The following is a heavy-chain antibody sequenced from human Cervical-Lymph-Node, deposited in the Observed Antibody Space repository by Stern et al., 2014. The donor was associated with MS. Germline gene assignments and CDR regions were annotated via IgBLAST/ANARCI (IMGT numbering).Heavy chain of an antibody. D-gene: IGHD3-22*01. CDR3: AHRQWGMDKSDTSGFYHDFDY. CDR2: IFWDDDK. V-gene: IGHV2-5*02. CDR1: GFSLSTSGVG. Sequence: QITLKESGPTLVKPTQTLTLTCTFSGFSLSTSGVGVGWIRQPPGKALEWLVLIFWDDDKRYSPSLRSRLTITKDTSKNQVVLTMTNMDPLDTATYYCAHRQWGMDKSDTSGFYHDFDYWGQGTLVTVSS. J-gene: IGHJ4*02.